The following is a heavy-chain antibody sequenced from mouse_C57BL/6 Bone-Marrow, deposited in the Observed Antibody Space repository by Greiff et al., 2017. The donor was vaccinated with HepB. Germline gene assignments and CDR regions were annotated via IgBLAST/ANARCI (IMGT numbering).Heavy chain of an antibody. CDR1: GFSLTSYG. CDR2: IWSGGST. J-gene: IGHJ3*01. V-gene: IGHV2-2*01. Sequence: VQLQQSGPGLVQPSQSLSITCTVSGFSLTSYGVHWVRQSPGKGLEWLGVIWSGGSTDYNAAFISRLSISKDNSKSQVFFKMNSLQADDTAIYYCASPSTMGTTWFAYWGQGTLVTVSA. CDR3: ASPSTMGTTWFAY. D-gene: IGHD2-2*01.